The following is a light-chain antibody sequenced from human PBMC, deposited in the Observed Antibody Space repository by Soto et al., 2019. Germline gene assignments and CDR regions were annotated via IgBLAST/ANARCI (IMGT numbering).Light chain of an antibody. CDR2: WAS. J-gene: IGKJ4*01. Sequence: DIVMTQSPDSLAVSLGERATINCKSSQSVLYNYDNKNYLAWYQQKPGQPPKLLIYWASTRDSGVPDRFSGSGSGADFTLTISSLQAEDGAVYYCQQYYTTLTFGGGTKVEIK. CDR1: QSVLYNYDNKNY. CDR3: QQYYTTLT. V-gene: IGKV4-1*01.